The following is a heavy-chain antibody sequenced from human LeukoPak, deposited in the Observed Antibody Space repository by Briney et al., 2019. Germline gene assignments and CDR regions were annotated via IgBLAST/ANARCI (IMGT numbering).Heavy chain of an antibody. CDR2: IKPDGTEK. Sequence: GGSLRLFCAASGFTFSNYWMSWVRQAPGKGLEWVGYIKPDGTEKNYGDSAKGRFTISRDNAKNSVYLQMNSLRAEDTSVYYCVRIWAAAGTRIYADYWGQGTLATVST. D-gene: IGHD6-13*01. J-gene: IGHJ4*02. CDR3: VRIWAAAGTRIYADY. CDR1: GFTFSNYW. V-gene: IGHV3-7*01.